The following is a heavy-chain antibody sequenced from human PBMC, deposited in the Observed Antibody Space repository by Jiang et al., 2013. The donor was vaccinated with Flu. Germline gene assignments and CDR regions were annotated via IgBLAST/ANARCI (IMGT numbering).Heavy chain of an antibody. CDR1: GFSLSTSGVG. J-gene: IGHJ5*02. Sequence: KPTQTLTLTCTFSGFSLSTSGVGVGWIRQPPGKALEWLALIYWNDDKRYSPSLKSRLTITKDTSKNQVVLTMTNMDPVDTATYYCAHRKINRSIFGVVITLFDPWGPEPWSPSPQ. D-gene: IGHD3-3*01. CDR2: IYWNDDK. CDR3: AHRKINRSIFGVVITLFDP. V-gene: IGHV2-5*01.